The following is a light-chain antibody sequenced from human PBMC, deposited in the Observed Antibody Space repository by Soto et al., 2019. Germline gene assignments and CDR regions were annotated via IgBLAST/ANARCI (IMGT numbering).Light chain of an antibody. V-gene: IGKV3-11*01. J-gene: IGKJ3*01. CDR1: QSVSSY. Sequence: EIVLTQAPATLSLSPGERDTLSCRASQSVSSYLAWYQQKPGQAPRLLIYDASNRATGIPARFSGSGSGTDFTLTISSLEPEDFAVYYCQQRSNWPPPFGPGTKVDIK. CDR2: DAS. CDR3: QQRSNWPPP.